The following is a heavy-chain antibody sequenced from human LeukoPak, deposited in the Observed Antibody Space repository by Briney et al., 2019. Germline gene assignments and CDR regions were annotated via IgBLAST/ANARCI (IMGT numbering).Heavy chain of an antibody. D-gene: IGHD3-16*01. CDR3: ARADRLGAALLASFDY. CDR2: IRYDGSKK. Sequence: GGSLRLSCAASGFIFSSYGMHWVRQAPGKGLEWVAFIRYDGSKKYYADSVKGRFTISRDNAKNSLYLQMNSLRAEDTAVYYCARADRLGAALLASFDYWGQGTLVTVSS. V-gene: IGHV3-30*02. J-gene: IGHJ4*02. CDR1: GFIFSSYG.